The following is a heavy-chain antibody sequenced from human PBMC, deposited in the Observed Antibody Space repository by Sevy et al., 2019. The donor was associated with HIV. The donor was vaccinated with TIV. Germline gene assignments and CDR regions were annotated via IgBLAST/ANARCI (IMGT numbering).Heavy chain of an antibody. J-gene: IGHJ4*02. CDR1: GFTFDDYA. Sequence: GGSLRLSCAASGFTFDDYAMHWVRQAPGKGLEWVSGISWNSGSIGYADSVKGRFTISRDKAKNSLYLQMNSLRAEDTALYYCAKDISSGSSSWGGDYWGQGTLVTVSS. V-gene: IGHV3-9*01. CDR2: ISWNSGSI. CDR3: AKDISSGSSSWGGDY. D-gene: IGHD6-13*01.